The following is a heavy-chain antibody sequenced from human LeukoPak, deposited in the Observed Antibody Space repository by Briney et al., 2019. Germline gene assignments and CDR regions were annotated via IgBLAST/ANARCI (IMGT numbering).Heavy chain of an antibody. CDR3: AMLNGITSKWFDY. D-gene: IGHD3-16*01. Sequence: GASVTVSCTASGGTFSSYAISWVRQAPGQGLEWMGGIIPIFGTANYAQKFQGRVTITTDESTSTAYMELSSLRSEDTAVYYCAMLNGITSKWFDYWGQGTLVTVSS. V-gene: IGHV1-69*05. CDR2: IIPIFGTA. CDR1: GGTFSSYA. J-gene: IGHJ5*01.